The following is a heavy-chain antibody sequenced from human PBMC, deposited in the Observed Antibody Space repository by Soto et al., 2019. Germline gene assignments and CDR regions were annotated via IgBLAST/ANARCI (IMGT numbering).Heavy chain of an antibody. J-gene: IGHJ4*02. V-gene: IGHV2-5*02. CDR1: GFSLNTREVG. D-gene: IGHD4-17*01. CDR3: AHVRSGPRSEDYLAYYFDF. CDR2: IFWDDDK. Sequence: QITLRESGPTLVKPTQTLTLTCTFSGFSLNTREVGVGWIRQPPGKALEWLALIFWDDDKRYSPSLKTRLTISKYTSKSQVVLTMTNMDPVDTATYYCAHVRSGPRSEDYLAYYFDFWGQGTLVTVSS.